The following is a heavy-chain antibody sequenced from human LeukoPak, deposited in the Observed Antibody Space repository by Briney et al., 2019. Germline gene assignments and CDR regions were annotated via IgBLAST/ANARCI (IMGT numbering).Heavy chain of an antibody. CDR3: ARAQTTLLLDY. J-gene: IGHJ4*02. D-gene: IGHD4-11*01. Sequence: ASVKVSCKASGYIFTSYGIIWVRQAPGQGLQWMGWISAHNGNTNYAQNLQGRVTMTTDTSTSTVYMELRSLRSDDTAVYYCARAQTTLLLDYWGQGTLVTVSS. CDR2: ISAHNGNT. CDR1: GYIFTSYG. V-gene: IGHV1-18*01.